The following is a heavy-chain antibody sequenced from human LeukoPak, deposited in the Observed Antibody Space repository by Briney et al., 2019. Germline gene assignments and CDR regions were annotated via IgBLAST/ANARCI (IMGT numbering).Heavy chain of an antibody. CDR3: AKEPYGSGSYYNSPFDY. Sequence: GGSLRLSCAASGFTFSSYAMSWVRQAPGKGLEWVSAISGSGGSTYYADSVKGRFTISGDNSKNTLYLQMNSLRAEDTAVYYCAKEPYGSGSYYNSPFDYWGQGTLVTVSS. CDR2: ISGSGGST. J-gene: IGHJ4*02. V-gene: IGHV3-23*01. CDR1: GFTFSSYA. D-gene: IGHD3-10*01.